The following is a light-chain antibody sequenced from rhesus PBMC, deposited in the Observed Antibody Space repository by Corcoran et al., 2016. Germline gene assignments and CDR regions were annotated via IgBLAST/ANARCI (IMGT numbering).Light chain of an antibody. CDR2: KAS. CDR1: QGISSW. J-gene: IGKJ2*01. CDR3: QQYSSRPYS. Sequence: DIQMTQSPSSLSASVGDTVTITCRASQGISSWLAWYQQKPGKAPKLLIYKASSLPSGVPSRFSGSGSVTDFTLNISSLQSEDFATYYCQQYSSRPYSFSQGTKVEIK. V-gene: IGKV1-22*01.